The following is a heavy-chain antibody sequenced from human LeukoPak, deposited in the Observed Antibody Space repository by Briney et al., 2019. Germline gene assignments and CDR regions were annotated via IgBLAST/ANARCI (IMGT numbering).Heavy chain of an antibody. CDR2: IYYSGST. Sequence: SETLSLTCTVSGGSISSSSYYWGWIRQPPGKGLEWIGSIYYSGSTYYNPSLKSRVTISVDTSKNQFSLKLSSVTAADTAVYYCARVAPGYYYDSSGYLFDYWGQGTLVTVSS. CDR3: ARVAPGYYYDSSGYLFDY. V-gene: IGHV4-39*07. CDR1: GGSISSSSYY. D-gene: IGHD3-22*01. J-gene: IGHJ4*02.